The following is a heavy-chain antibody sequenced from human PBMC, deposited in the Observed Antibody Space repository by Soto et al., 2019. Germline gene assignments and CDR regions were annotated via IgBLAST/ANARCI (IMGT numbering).Heavy chain of an antibody. CDR3: ARDPLHIYGDYVQTYFDY. V-gene: IGHV4-31*03. J-gene: IGHJ4*02. D-gene: IGHD4-17*01. CDR2: IYYSGST. Sequence: QVQLQESCPGLVKPSQTLSLTCTVSGGSISSGGYYWSWIRQHPGKGLEWIGYIYYSGSTYYNPSLKSRVTISVDTSKNQCSLKLSSVTAADTAVYYCARDPLHIYGDYVQTYFDYWGQGTLVTVSS. CDR1: GGSISSGGYY.